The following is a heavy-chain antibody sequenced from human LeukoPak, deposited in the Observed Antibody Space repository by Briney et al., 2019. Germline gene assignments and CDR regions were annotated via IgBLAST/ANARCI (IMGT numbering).Heavy chain of an antibody. CDR3: AKVPYGNYVDY. D-gene: IGHD4-17*01. CDR1: GFTFSSYA. Sequence: GGSLRLSCAASGFTFSSYAMNWVRQAPEKGLEWVSAISGSGGRTYYADSVKGRFTISRDNSKNTLYLQMNSLRAEDTAVYYCAKVPYGNYVDYWGQGTLVTVSS. J-gene: IGHJ4*02. CDR2: ISGSGGRT. V-gene: IGHV3-23*01.